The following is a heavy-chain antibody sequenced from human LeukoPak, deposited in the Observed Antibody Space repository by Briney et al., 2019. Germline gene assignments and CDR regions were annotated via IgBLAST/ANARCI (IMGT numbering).Heavy chain of an antibody. V-gene: IGHV3-13*01. CDR2: IGTAGDT. D-gene: IGHD3-22*01. CDR1: GFTFSSYD. CDR3: ARGSYDSSGYYWDDAFDI. Sequence: GGSLRLSCAASGFTFSSYDMHWVRQATGKGLEWVSVIGTAGDTYYLGSVKGRFTISRENAKNSLYLQMNSLRAGDTAVYYCARGSYDSSGYYWDDAFDIWGQGTMVTVSS. J-gene: IGHJ3*02.